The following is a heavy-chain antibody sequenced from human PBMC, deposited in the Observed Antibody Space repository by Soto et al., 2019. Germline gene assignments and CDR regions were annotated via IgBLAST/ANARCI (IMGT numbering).Heavy chain of an antibody. CDR3: ARVRCFNGLCHTADYGMDV. CDR2: IIPISGTT. V-gene: IGHV1-69*13. D-gene: IGHD2-8*01. CDR1: GDVFRSYG. J-gene: IGHJ6*02. Sequence: SVKVSCKASGDVFRSYGINWVRQAPGQGLEWMGGIIPISGTTNYAQKFQGRVAITADESTDTVYMELNRLRSEDTAVYFCARVRCFNGLCHTADYGMDVWGQGTTVTVSS.